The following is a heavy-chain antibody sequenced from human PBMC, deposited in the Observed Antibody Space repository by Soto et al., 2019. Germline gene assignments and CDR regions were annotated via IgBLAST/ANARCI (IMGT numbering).Heavy chain of an antibody. V-gene: IGHV4-30-4*01. CDR2: IYYSGST. CDR1: GGSISSGDYY. D-gene: IGHD3-22*01. Sequence: SENLSLTCTVSGGSISSGDYYWRWIRQPTGKGLEWIGYIYYSGSTYYNPSFKSRVTISVDTSKNQFSLKLSSVTAADTAVYYCARDRDYYDSTGMDVWGQGTTVT. J-gene: IGHJ6*02. CDR3: ARDRDYYDSTGMDV.